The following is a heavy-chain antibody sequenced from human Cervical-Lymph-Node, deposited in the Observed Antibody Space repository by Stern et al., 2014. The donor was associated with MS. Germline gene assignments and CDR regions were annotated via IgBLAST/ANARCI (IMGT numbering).Heavy chain of an antibody. CDR2: ISAYNGNT. D-gene: IGHD6-19*01. Sequence: VQLEESGPEVKKPGASLKVSCKASGYPFSSYGITWVRQAPGEGLEWMGWISAYNGNTNYAQKVQGRVTLTSDTSTSTAYLDLRSLRSDDTAVYYCAKSYPFITMASVFLDSWGQGTLVTVSS. CDR1: GYPFSSYG. V-gene: IGHV1-18*01. J-gene: IGHJ4*02. CDR3: AKSYPFITMASVFLDS.